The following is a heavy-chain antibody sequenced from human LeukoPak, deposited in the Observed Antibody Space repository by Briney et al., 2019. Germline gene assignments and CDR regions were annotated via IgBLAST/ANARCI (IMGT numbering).Heavy chain of an antibody. V-gene: IGHV3-66*01. CDR3: AREDYYAGPFDP. Sequence: GGSLRLSCAASRFTFSGYAMSWVRQAPGKGLEWVSVIYSGGSTYYADSVKGRFTISRDNSKNTLYLQMNSLRAEDTAVYYCAREDYYAGPFDPWGQGTLVTVSS. J-gene: IGHJ5*02. D-gene: IGHD3-22*01. CDR2: IYSGGST. CDR1: RFTFSGYA.